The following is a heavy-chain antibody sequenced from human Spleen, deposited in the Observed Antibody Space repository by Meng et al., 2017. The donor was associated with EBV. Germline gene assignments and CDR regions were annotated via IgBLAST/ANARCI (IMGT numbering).Heavy chain of an antibody. CDR3: ARTAMVRYFDY. J-gene: IGHJ4*02. Sequence: HAQLAKSGPGLVKPSQTLSLPCAVSGGSISSDDYYWSWIRQPPGKGLEWIGYIHYSGRTYHNPSLKSRVTISVDTSKNQFSLKLSSVTAADTAVYYCARTAMVRYFDYWGQGTLVTVSS. V-gene: IGHV4-30-4*01. D-gene: IGHD5-18*01. CDR2: IHYSGRT. CDR1: GGSISSDDYY.